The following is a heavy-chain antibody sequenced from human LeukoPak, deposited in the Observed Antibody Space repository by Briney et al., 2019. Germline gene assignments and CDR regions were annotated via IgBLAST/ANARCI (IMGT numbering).Heavy chain of an antibody. CDR3: ARQSAVNTVMVI. CDR2: IYPGDSDI. D-gene: IGHD5-18*01. V-gene: IGHV5-51*01. CDR1: GYSFISYW. J-gene: IGHJ4*02. Sequence: GESLKISCQGSGYSFISYWIAWVRQMPGKGLEWMGIIYPGDSDIRYSPSFQGQVTISVDKSMSTAYLQWSSLKASDTAMYYCARQSAVNTVMVIWGQGTLVTVSS.